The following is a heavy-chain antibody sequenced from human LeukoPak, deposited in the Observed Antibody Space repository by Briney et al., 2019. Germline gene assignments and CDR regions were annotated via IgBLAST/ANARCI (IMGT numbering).Heavy chain of an antibody. V-gene: IGHV4-61*08. Sequence: PSETLSLTCTVSGGSISSGGYYWSWIRQPPGKGLEWIGYIYYSGSTNYNPSLKSRVTISVDMSKNQFSLKLSSVTAADTAVYYCARVEGYCSSTSCRGYFDYWGQGTLVTVSS. CDR1: GGSISSGGYY. D-gene: IGHD2-2*01. J-gene: IGHJ4*02. CDR3: ARVEGYCSSTSCRGYFDY. CDR2: IYYSGST.